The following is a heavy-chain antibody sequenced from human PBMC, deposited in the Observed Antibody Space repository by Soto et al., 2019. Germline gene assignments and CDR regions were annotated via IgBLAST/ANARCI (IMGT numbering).Heavy chain of an antibody. CDR2: IYYSGST. J-gene: IGHJ4*02. CDR1: GCSISIYY. Sequence: PSETLSLTCTVSGCSISIYYWSWIRQPPGKGLEWIGYIYYSGSTNYNPSLKSRVTISVDTSKNQFSLKLSSVTAADTAVYYCARATGSSFDFDYWGQGTLVTVSS. CDR3: ARATGSSFDFDY. D-gene: IGHD6-6*01. V-gene: IGHV4-59*01.